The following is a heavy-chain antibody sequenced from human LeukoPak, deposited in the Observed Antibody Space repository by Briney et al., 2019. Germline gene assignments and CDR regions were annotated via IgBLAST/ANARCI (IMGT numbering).Heavy chain of an antibody. V-gene: IGHV1-2*04. CDR3: AREMAMGPSNFDY. CDR2: INPNSGGT. J-gene: IGHJ4*02. Sequence: ASVKVSCKASGYTFTGYYMHWVRQAPGQGLEWMGWINPNSGGTNYAQKFQGWVTVTRDTSISTAYMELSRLRSDDTAVYYCAREMAMGPSNFDYWGQGTLVTVSS. D-gene: IGHD5-24*01. CDR1: GYTFTGYY.